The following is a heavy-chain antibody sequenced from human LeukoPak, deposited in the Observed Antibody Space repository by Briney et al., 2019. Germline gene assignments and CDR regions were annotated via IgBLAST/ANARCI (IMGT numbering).Heavy chain of an antibody. Sequence: SETLSLTCAVYGGSFSGYYWSWIRQPAGKGLEWIGRIYTSGSTNYNPSLKSRVTMSVDTSKNQFSLKLSSVTAVDTAVYYCARAATGLWQRGWFDPWGQGTLVTVSS. D-gene: IGHD3-16*01. CDR2: IYTSGST. V-gene: IGHV4-59*10. CDR1: GGSFSGYY. CDR3: ARAATGLWQRGWFDP. J-gene: IGHJ5*02.